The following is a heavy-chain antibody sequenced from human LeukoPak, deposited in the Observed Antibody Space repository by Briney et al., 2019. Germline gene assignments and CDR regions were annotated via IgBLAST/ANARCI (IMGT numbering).Heavy chain of an antibody. J-gene: IGHJ4*02. D-gene: IGHD6-19*01. V-gene: IGHV3-7*01. CDR3: SGRSGFSSIY. CDR1: GFTFTTHW. CDR2: IKPDGSDK. Sequence: PGRSLRLSCAASGFTFTTHWRNWVSQAQGGGLEWLANIKPDGSDKYYVDSVMGRFTISRDNAKNLVYLQMNSLRTEDTAVYYCSGRSGFSSIYWGQGTLVTVSS.